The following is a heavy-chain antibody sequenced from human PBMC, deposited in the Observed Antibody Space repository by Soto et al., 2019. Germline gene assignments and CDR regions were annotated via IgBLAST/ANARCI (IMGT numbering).Heavy chain of an antibody. CDR3: ARSAGWYAVHS. D-gene: IGHD6-19*01. J-gene: IGHJ4*02. V-gene: IGHV4-4*02. Sequence: QVQLQESGPGLVKPSGTLSLPCAVSGASVSSPYSWCWVRQPPGKGRGWIGEVFHTGPTSYNPSLRSRVTISMDKSNNQFSLDLSSVTAADTAVYYCARSAGWYAVHSWGPGTPVIVSS. CDR2: VFHTGPT. CDR1: GASVSSPYS.